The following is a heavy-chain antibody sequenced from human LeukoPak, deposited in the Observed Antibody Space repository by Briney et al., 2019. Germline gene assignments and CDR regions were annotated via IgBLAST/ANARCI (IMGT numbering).Heavy chain of an antibody. CDR1: GLTFSSYA. V-gene: IGHV3-23*01. Sequence: PGGSLRLSCAASGLTFSSYAMSWVRQAPGKGLEWVSAISGSGGSTYYADSVKGRFTISRDNSKNTLYLQMNSLRAEDTAVYYCAKDQDVMYSSSSTPFDPWGQGTLVTVSS. CDR3: AKDQDVMYSSSSTPFDP. CDR2: ISGSGGST. J-gene: IGHJ5*02. D-gene: IGHD6-6*01.